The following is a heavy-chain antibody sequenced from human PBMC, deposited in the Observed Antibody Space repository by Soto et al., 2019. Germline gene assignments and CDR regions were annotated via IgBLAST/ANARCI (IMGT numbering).Heavy chain of an antibody. CDR2: IYYSGST. J-gene: IGHJ4*02. Sequence: SETLSLTCTVSGGSISSSSYYWGWIRQPPGKGLEWIGSIYYSGSTYYNPSLKSRVTISVDTSKNQFSLKLSSVTAADTAVYYCARHVRGSSWYGHYFDYWGQGTLVTVSS. CDR3: ARHVRGSSWYGHYFDY. V-gene: IGHV4-39*01. CDR1: GGSISSSSYY. D-gene: IGHD6-13*01.